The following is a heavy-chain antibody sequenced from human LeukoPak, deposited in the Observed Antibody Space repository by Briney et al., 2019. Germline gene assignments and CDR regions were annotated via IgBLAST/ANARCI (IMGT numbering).Heavy chain of an antibody. J-gene: IGHJ3*02. D-gene: IGHD5-24*01. CDR2: INSDGSST. CDR1: GFTFSSYW. CDR3: ARVGDGYKKWDAFDI. V-gene: IGHV3-74*01. Sequence: GGSLRLSCAASGFTFSSYWMHWVRQAPGKGLVWVSRINSDGSSTSYADSVKGRFTISRDNAKNTLYLQMNSLRAEDTAVYYCARVGDGYKKWDAFDIWGQGTMVTVSS.